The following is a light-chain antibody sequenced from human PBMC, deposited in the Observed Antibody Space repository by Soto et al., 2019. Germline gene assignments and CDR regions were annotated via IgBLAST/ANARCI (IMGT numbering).Light chain of an antibody. CDR3: CSYAGSYTFYV. V-gene: IGLV2-11*01. Sequence: QSALTQPRSVSGSPGQSVTISCTGTSSDVGYYNYVSWYQQHPGTAPKLMIYDISVRPSGVPDRFSGSKSGNTASLTISGLQAEDEADYYCCSYAGSYTFYVFGTGTKVTVL. CDR1: SSDVGYYNY. CDR2: DIS. J-gene: IGLJ1*01.